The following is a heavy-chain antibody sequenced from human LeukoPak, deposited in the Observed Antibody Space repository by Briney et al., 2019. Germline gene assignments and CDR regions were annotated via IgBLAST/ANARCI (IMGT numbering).Heavy chain of an antibody. V-gene: IGHV3-30*04. CDR3: AREDMTTVTTRWAFDI. CDR1: GFTFSNFA. D-gene: IGHD4-17*01. J-gene: IGHJ3*02. CDR2: ISYDGSIK. Sequence: GGALTLSCAASGFTFSNFAMHWVRQAPGKGLEWVAVISYDGSIKYYADSVKGRFTISRDNSKNPLYLQMNSLRAEDTAVYYCAREDMTTVTTRWAFDIWGQGSMVTVSS.